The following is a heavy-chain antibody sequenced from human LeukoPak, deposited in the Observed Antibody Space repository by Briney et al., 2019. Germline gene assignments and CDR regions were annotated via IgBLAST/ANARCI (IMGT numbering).Heavy chain of an antibody. CDR1: GFTFSDYW. CDR3: ASRRSTSFDY. V-gene: IGHV3-74*01. Sequence: GESLRLSCAASGFTFSDYWMHWVRQAPGKGLEWVSRINSDETSTNYADSVKGRFTISRDNAKNTLYLQMNSLRAEDTAVYYCASRRSTSFDYWGQGTLVTVSS. CDR2: INSDETST. D-gene: IGHD5/OR15-5a*01. J-gene: IGHJ4*02.